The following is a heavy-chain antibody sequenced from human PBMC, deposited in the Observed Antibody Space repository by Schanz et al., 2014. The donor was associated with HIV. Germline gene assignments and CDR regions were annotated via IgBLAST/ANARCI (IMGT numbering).Heavy chain of an antibody. CDR1: GSTFTTYY. Sequence: VQLVASGGGVVQPGGSLRLSCVASGSTFTTYYMSWVRQAPGKGLEWVSSINSGGGDKLYADSVKGRFTISRDNAKNSLYLQMNSLRFADTAVYYCVRGDTVFEYWGQGTLVTVS. V-gene: IGHV3-21*01. CDR3: VRGDTVFEY. CDR2: INSGGGDK. J-gene: IGHJ4*02. D-gene: IGHD5-18*01.